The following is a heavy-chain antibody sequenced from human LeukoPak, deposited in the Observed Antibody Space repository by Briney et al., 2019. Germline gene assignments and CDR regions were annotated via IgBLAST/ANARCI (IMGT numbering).Heavy chain of an antibody. CDR3: ASLGGSPLQYPPIFYYYYGMDV. CDR1: GFTFSSYS. J-gene: IGHJ6*02. Sequence: PGGSLRLSCAASGFTFSSYSMNWVRQAPGKGLEWVSSISSSSSYIYYADSVKGRFTISRDNAKNSLYLQMNSLRAEDTAVYYCASLGGSPLQYPPIFYYYYGMDVWGQGTTVTVSS. CDR2: ISSSSSYI. V-gene: IGHV3-21*01. D-gene: IGHD4-4*01.